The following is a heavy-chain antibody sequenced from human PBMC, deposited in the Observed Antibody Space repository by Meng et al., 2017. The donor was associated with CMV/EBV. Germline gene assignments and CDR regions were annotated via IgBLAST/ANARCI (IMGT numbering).Heavy chain of an antibody. J-gene: IGHJ6*02. CDR1: GYSFTSYW. CDR2: IYPGDSNT. CDR3: ARHRSGTARRPDYYYYGMDV. Sequence: GESLKISCKGSGYSFTSYWIGWVRQMPGKGLAWMGIIYPGDSNTRYSPSFQGQVTISADKSISTAYLQWRSLKASDTAMYYCARHRSGTARRPDYYYYGMDVWGQGTTVTVSS. D-gene: IGHD6-6*01. V-gene: IGHV5-51*01.